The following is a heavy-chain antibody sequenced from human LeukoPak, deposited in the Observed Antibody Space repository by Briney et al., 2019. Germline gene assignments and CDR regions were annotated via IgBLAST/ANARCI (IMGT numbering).Heavy chain of an antibody. V-gene: IGHV4-59*08. CDR1: GGSISSYY. CDR2: IYYSGST. D-gene: IGHD3-3*01. Sequence: SETLSLTCTVSGGSISSYYWSWIRQPPVKGLEWIGYIYYSGSTNYNPSLKSRVTISVDTSKNQFSLKLSSVTAADTAVYYCARYTYYDFWSGYQTYGMDVWGQGTTVTVSS. J-gene: IGHJ6*02. CDR3: ARYTYYDFWSGYQTYGMDV.